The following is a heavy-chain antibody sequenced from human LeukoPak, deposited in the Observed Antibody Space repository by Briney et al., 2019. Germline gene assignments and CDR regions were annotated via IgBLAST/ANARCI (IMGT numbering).Heavy chain of an antibody. CDR2: ISSSGSTI. J-gene: IGHJ4*02. CDR3: ARWRAYDSSGYYDGWSFDY. D-gene: IGHD3-22*01. Sequence: GGTLRLSCAASGFTFSSYEMNWVRQAPGKGLEWVSYISSSGSTIYYADPVKGRFTISRDNAKNSLYLQMNSLRAEDTAVYYCARWRAYDSSGYYDGWSFDYWGQGTLVTVSS. V-gene: IGHV3-48*03. CDR1: GFTFSSYE.